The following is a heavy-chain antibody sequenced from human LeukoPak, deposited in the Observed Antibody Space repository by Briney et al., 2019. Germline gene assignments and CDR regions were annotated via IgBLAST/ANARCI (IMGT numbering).Heavy chain of an antibody. CDR3: ASGEWELQMVPQYFQH. CDR1: GYTFTSYG. D-gene: IGHD1-26*01. Sequence: ASVKVSCKASGYTFTSYGISWVRQAPGQGLEWMGWISAYNGNTNYAQKLQGRVTMTTDTSTSTAYMELSSLRSEDTAVYYCASGEWELQMVPQYFQHWGQGTLVTVSS. CDR2: ISAYNGNT. J-gene: IGHJ1*01. V-gene: IGHV1-18*01.